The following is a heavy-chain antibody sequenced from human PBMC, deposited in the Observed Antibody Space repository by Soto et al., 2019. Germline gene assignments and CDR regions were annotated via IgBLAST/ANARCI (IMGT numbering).Heavy chain of an antibody. Sequence: PGGSLRLSCAASGFTFSSYGMHWVRQAPGKGLEWVAVISYDGSNKYYADSVKGRFTISRDNSKNTLYLQMNSLRAEDTAVYYCAKDVGQYYAFWSGALFQHWGQGTLVTVSS. CDR1: GFTFSSYG. D-gene: IGHD3-3*01. V-gene: IGHV3-30*18. CDR2: ISYDGSNK. J-gene: IGHJ1*01. CDR3: AKDVGQYYAFWSGALFQH.